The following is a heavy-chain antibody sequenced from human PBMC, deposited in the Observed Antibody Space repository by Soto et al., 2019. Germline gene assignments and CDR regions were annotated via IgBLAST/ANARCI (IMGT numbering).Heavy chain of an antibody. CDR2: ISTDGSYR. D-gene: IGHD1-26*01. CDR1: GFTFSGHA. Sequence: PGGSPRLSCAASGFTFSGHAMHWVRQAPGKGLDWVAAISTDGSYRVYADSVTGRFTVSRDNFKNTVDLQMDSLRVEDTAMYKCGRDVAVGGTQGTIDYWGQGTQVTVSS. V-gene: IGHV3-30-3*01. J-gene: IGHJ4*02. CDR3: GRDVAVGGTQGTIDY.